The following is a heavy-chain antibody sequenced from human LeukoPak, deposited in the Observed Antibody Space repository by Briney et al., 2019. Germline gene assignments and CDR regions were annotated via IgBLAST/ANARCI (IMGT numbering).Heavy chain of an antibody. V-gene: IGHV4-4*07. J-gene: IGHJ5*02. CDR2: IYTSGST. D-gene: IGHD3-22*01. Sequence: SETLSLTCTVSGGSISSYYWNWIRQPAGKGLEWIGHIYTSGSTNYNPSLKSRVTMSVDTSKNQFSLELSSVTAADTAVYYCATGRGSSGYDHWGQGTLVTVSS. CDR3: ATGRGSSGYDH. CDR1: GGSISSYY.